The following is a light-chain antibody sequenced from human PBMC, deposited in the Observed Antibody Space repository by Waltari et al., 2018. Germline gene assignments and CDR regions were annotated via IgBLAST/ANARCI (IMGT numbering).Light chain of an antibody. CDR1: QTVDTY. V-gene: IGKV3-11*01. J-gene: IGKJ4*01. Sequence: EIVLTQSTATLSLSPGERATLSCRASQTVDTYLAWYQQRPGQAPRLLMYDTSNRATGIPDMFSGRWSETDFTLTISSLEPEDFAVYYCQQRRRWPLTFGGGSKVEI. CDR2: DTS. CDR3: QQRRRWPLT.